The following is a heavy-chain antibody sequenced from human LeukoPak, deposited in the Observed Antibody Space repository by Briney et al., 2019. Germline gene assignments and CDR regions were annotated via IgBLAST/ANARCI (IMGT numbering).Heavy chain of an antibody. D-gene: IGHD3-10*01. V-gene: IGHV1-46*01. CDR1: GYTFTSYY. Sequence: ASVKVSCKASGYTFTSYYMHWVRQAPGQGLEWMGIINPSGGSTSYAQKFQGRVTMTRDTSTSTVYMELSSLRSEDTAVYNCARAHTTLWFGELLTWFDPWGQGTLVTVSS. J-gene: IGHJ5*02. CDR2: INPSGGST. CDR3: ARAHTTLWFGELLTWFDP.